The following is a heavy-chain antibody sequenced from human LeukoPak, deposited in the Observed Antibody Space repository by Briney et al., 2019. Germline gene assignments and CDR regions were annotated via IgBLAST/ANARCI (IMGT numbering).Heavy chain of an antibody. CDR3: ARAEPRTFGVVIYFDY. CDR1: GYTSTSYY. Sequence: GASVKVSCKASGYTSTSYYMHWVRQAPGQGLEWMGIINPSGGSTSYAQKFQGRVTMTRDTSTSTVYMELSSLRSEDTAVYYCARAEPRTFGVVIYFDYWGQGTLVTVSS. CDR2: INPSGGST. J-gene: IGHJ4*02. D-gene: IGHD3-3*01. V-gene: IGHV1-46*01.